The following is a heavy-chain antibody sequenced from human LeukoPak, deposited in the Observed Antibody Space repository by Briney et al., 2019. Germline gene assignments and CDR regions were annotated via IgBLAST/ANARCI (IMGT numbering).Heavy chain of an antibody. CDR1: GFTFTSSA. CDR3: AADSSGWYGPFDY. D-gene: IGHD6-19*01. J-gene: IGHJ4*02. Sequence: SVKVSCKASGFTFTSSAMQWVRQARGQRLEWIGWIVVGSGNTNYAQKFQERVTITRDMSTSTAYMELSSLRSEDTAVYYCAADSSGWYGPFDYGGQGTLVTVSS. V-gene: IGHV1-58*02. CDR2: IVVGSGNT.